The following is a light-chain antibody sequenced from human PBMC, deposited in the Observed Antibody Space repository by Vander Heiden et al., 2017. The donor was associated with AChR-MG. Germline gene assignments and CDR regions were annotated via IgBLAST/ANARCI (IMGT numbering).Light chain of an antibody. CDR1: SSNIGAGYD. V-gene: IGLV1-40*01. Sequence: QSVLTQPPSVSGAPGQRVTISCTGSSSNIGAGYDVHGYQQLPGTAPKLLSYGNSNRPSGVPDRFSGSKSGTSASLAITGLQAEDEADYYCQSYDSSLSGDVVFGGGTKLTVL. J-gene: IGLJ2*01. CDR2: GNS. CDR3: QSYDSSLSGDVV.